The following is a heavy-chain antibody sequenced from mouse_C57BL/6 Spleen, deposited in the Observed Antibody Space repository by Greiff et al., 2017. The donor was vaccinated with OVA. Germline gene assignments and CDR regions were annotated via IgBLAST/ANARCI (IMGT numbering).Heavy chain of an antibody. CDR3: ARRGGSTVFDY. J-gene: IGHJ2*01. Sequence: VQLQQSGAELMKPGASVKLSCKATGYTFTGYWIEWVKQRPGHGLEWIGEYLPGSGSTNYNAKFKGQASFTADTSYNTSSLQLSSLTTEDSAVSYCARRGGSTVFDYWGQGTTLTVSS. V-gene: IGHV1-9*01. CDR2: YLPGSGST. CDR1: GYTFTGYW. D-gene: IGHD1-1*01.